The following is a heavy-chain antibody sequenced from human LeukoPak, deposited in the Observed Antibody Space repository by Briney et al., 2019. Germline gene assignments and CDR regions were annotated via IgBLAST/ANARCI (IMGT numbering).Heavy chain of an antibody. CDR1: GFTFGDYA. CDR3: AKDGAWLRFDD. J-gene: IGHJ4*02. V-gene: IGHV3-23*01. Sequence: GGSLRLSCTASGFTFGDYAMSWVRQAPGKGLEWVSGISPGGGPTYYADSVKGRFTISRDDSKSTLYLQMTNLRAEDTAVYYCAKDGAWLRFDDWGQGILVTVSS. CDR2: ISPGGGPT. D-gene: IGHD5-12*01.